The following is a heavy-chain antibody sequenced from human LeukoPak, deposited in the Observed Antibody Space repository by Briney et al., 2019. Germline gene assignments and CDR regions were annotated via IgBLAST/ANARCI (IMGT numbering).Heavy chain of an antibody. CDR2: ISYSGCT. CDR3: ASLGLYTYGPYYFDY. CDR1: GGSISSGDDY. Sequence: SETLSLTCTVSGGSISSGDDYWSWIRQHPGKGLEWVGYISYSGCTYYNPSLKSRVTISVDTSKNQFSLKLSSVTAADTAVYYCASLGLYTYGPYYFDYWGQGTLVTVSS. J-gene: IGHJ4*02. D-gene: IGHD5-18*01. V-gene: IGHV4-31*03.